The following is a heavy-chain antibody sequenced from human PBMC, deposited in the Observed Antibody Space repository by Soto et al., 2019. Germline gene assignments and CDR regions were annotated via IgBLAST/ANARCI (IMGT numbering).Heavy chain of an antibody. Sequence: ESGGGLVQPGGSLRLSCVVSGLTFSNYWMSWVRQAPGKGLEWVANINQDGSESYYVDSVKGRFTISRDNAKNSLYLQMTRLRAEDTAVYYCARPARECSSPGCANWGQGTLVTVSS. CDR3: ARPARECSSPGCAN. V-gene: IGHV3-7*01. CDR1: GLTFSNYW. CDR2: INQDGSES. J-gene: IGHJ4*02. D-gene: IGHD2-2*01.